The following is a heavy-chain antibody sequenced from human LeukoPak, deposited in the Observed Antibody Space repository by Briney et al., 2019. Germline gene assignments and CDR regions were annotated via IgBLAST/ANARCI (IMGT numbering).Heavy chain of an antibody. Sequence: ASVKVSCKASGYTFINHWMHWVRQAPGQGLEWVGLINPTGTTTLYAQKFQGRVTMTRDTSISTAYMELSRLRSDDTAVYYCARVRYRLAETYIDYWGQGTLVTVSS. J-gene: IGHJ4*02. CDR2: INPTGTTT. V-gene: IGHV1-2*02. CDR3: ARVRYRLAETYIDY. CDR1: GYTFINHW. D-gene: IGHD3-16*01.